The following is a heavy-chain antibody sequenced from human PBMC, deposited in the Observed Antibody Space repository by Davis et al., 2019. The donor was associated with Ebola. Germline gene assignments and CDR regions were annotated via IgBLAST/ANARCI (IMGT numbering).Heavy chain of an antibody. CDR1: GFTFSSYG. J-gene: IGHJ4*02. CDR3: ARGGSSPADY. CDR2: IWYDGSNK. D-gene: IGHD3-16*01. Sequence: GESLKISCAASGFTFSSYGMHWVRQAPGKGLEWVAVIWYDGSNKCYADSVKGRFTISRDNSKNTLYLQMNSLRAEDTAVYSRARGGSSPADYWGQGTLVTVSS. V-gene: IGHV3-33*01.